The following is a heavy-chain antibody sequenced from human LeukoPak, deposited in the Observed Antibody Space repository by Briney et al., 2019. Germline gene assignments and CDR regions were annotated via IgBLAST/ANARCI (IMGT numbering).Heavy chain of an antibody. J-gene: IGHJ4*02. V-gene: IGHV3-53*01. Sequence: GGSLRLSCAASGFSVSTNYMSWVRQTPGKGLEWVSIIYTGGTTYYADSVKGRFTISRDNSKNALYLQMTSLRAEDTAVYYCARGQTLAFEYWGQGARVTVSS. CDR1: GFSVSTNY. CDR2: IYTGGTT. CDR3: ARGQTLAFEY.